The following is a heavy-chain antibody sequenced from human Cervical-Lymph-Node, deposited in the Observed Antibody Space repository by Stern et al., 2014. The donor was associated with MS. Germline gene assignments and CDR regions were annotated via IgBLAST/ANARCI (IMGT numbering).Heavy chain of an antibody. CDR2: IYPGDSDT. V-gene: IGHV5-51*01. CDR3: ARLGSSAWYLDY. D-gene: IGHD6-19*01. Sequence: EVQLVESGPEVKRPGESLKISCQASGYTFTSYWIGWVRQMPGKGLEWMGIIYPGDSDTRYSPSFQGQVTISADKSISTAYLQWSSLKASDTAMYYCARLGSSAWYLDYWGQGTLVTVSS. CDR1: GYTFTSYW. J-gene: IGHJ4*02.